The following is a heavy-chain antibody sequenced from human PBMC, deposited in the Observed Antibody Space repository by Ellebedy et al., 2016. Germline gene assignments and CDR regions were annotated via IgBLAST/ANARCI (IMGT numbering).Heavy chain of an antibody. D-gene: IGHD4-17*01. J-gene: IGHJ3*02. Sequence: GESLKISCAGSGFTFSRYWMSWVRQAPGKGLEWVGNLGQDGSQKYSADSVKGRFTISRDNAKNSLYLQMNSLRGEDTALYYCARENYGATFDIWGQGTMVTVSS. CDR2: LGQDGSQK. V-gene: IGHV3-7*03. CDR1: GFTFSRYW. CDR3: ARENYGATFDI.